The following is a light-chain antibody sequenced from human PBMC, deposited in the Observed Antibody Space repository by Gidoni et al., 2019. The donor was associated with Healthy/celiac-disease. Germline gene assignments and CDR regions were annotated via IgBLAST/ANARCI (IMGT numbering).Light chain of an antibody. V-gene: IGKV2-28*01. CDR1: QSLLHSNGYNY. J-gene: IGKJ2*01. CDR2: LGS. Sequence: DIVITQSPLSLPVTPGEPASISCRSSQSLLHSNGYNYLDWYLQKPGQSPQLLIYLGSNRASGVPDRFRGSGSGTDFTLKISRVEAEDVGVYYCMQALQTPYTCXQXTKLEIK. CDR3: MQALQTPYT.